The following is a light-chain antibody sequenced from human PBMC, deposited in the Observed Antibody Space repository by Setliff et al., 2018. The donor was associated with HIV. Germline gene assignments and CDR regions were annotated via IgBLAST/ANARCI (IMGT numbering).Light chain of an antibody. CDR3: SSYTASRALV. V-gene: IGLV2-14*03. CDR1: SSDGGGYDY. CDR2: DVH. Sequence: QSVLTQPASVSGSPGQSITISCTGTSSDGGGYDYVAWYQQHPGKTPELLIFDVHNRPSGVSHRFSGAKSGNTASLTISGLQAEDEADYYCSSYTASRALVFGGGTKVTVL. J-gene: IGLJ3*02.